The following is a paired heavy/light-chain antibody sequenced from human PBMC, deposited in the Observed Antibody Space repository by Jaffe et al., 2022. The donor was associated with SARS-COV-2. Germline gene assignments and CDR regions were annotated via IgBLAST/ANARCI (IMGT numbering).Light chain of an antibody. CDR2: AAS. Sequence: DIQMTQSPSSLSASVGDRVTITCRASQSISSYLNWYQQKPGKAPKLLIYAASSLQSGVPSRFSGSGSGTDFTLTISSLQPEDFATYYCQQSYSTPLVTFGGGTKVEIK. CDR1: QSISSY. V-gene: IGKV1-39*01. CDR3: QQSYSTPLVT. J-gene: IGKJ4*01.
Heavy chain of an antibody. J-gene: IGHJ3*02. CDR1: GFTFSSYA. V-gene: IGHV3-30-3*01. CDR3: ARDIVVVVAATPLRGLGDAFDI. D-gene: IGHD2-15*01. Sequence: QVQLVESGGGVVQPGRSLRLSCAASGFTFSSYAMHWVRQAPGKGLEWVAVISYDGSNKYYADSVKGRFTISRDNSKNTLYLQMNSLRAEDTAVYYCARDIVVVVAATPLRGLGDAFDIWGQGTMVTVSS. CDR2: ISYDGSNK.